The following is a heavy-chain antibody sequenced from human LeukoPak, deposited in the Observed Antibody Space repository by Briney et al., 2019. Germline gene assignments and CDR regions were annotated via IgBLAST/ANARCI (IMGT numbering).Heavy chain of an antibody. CDR3: AKGYYDFWSGYSVFDY. D-gene: IGHD3-3*01. CDR2: INNSGTSA. CDR1: GLTFSNYA. J-gene: IGHJ4*02. V-gene: IGHV3-23*05. Sequence: GGSLRLSCAASGLTFSNYAMTWVRQAPGKGLEWVSGINNSGTSAYYADSVRGRFTISRDNSKNMLFLQMNSLRGDDTAVYYCAKGYYDFWSGYSVFDYWGQGTLVTVSS.